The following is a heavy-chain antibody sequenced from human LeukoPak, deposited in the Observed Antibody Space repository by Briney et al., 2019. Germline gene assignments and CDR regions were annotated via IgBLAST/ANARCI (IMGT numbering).Heavy chain of an antibody. D-gene: IGHD3-10*01. J-gene: IGHJ4*02. CDR1: GGSFTIYS. V-gene: IGHV4-34*01. Sequence: PSETLSLTCAVYGGSFTIYSWTWIRQPPGKSLEWVGEISPSGNTQYNPSLKSRVTISLDASKSQFSLKLTSVTAADTAVYYCARGFRGPNFDYWGQGTLVTVSS. CDR3: ARGFRGPNFDY. CDR2: ISPSGNT.